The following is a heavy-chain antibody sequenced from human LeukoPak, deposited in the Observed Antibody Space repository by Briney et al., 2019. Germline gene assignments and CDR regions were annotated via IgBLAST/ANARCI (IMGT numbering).Heavy chain of an antibody. J-gene: IGHJ3*02. D-gene: IGHD6-19*01. V-gene: IGHV3-30*18. Sequence: GGSLRLSCEASGFTFSYYGIHWVRQAPDKGLEWVAVISDDGTTTFYADSVNGRITIARDNSQNTLYLQMNSLRADDTAVYYCAKDQGSGWFGGFDIWGQGTMVTVSS. CDR3: AKDQGSGWFGGFDI. CDR2: ISDDGTTT. CDR1: GFTFSYYG.